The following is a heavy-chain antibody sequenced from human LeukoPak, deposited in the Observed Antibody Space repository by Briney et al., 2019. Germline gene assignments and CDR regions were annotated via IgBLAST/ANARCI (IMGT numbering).Heavy chain of an antibody. CDR3: ARNKRRFDQ. V-gene: IGHV3-11*01. D-gene: IGHD1/OR15-1a*01. CDR1: GFTFSDHY. CDR2: ISNRGYST. J-gene: IGHJ4*02. Sequence: RGSLRLSCAASGFTFSDHYMSWIRQTPGEGLEWVSYISNRGYSTYYADSVKGRFTISRDNAKNSLYLEMQSLRAEDTAVYYCARNKRRFDQWGQGTVVTVSS.